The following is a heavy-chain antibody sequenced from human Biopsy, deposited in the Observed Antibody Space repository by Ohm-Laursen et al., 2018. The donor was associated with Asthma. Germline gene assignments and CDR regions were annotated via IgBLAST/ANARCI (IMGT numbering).Heavy chain of an antibody. V-gene: IGHV4-31*02. D-gene: IGHD2-21*01. Sequence: SQTLSLTCPVSGDSFTYPGYYWSWVRQLPGRGLEWTGYIHYSGSAYSNPSLKSRISMSVDMSKKRFSLEVRTVTAADTAVYYCARSVTVSLAYCGGDCSFHLARGGPGTLVTVS. CDR2: IHYSGSA. J-gene: IGHJ4*02. CDR1: GDSFTYPGYY. CDR3: ARSVTVSLAYCGGDCSFHLAR.